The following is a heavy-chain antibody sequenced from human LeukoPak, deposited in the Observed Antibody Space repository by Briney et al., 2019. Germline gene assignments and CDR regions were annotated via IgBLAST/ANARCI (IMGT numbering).Heavy chain of an antibody. D-gene: IGHD4-11*01. Sequence: GESLKISCKGSGYTFTSYWIGWVRQMPGKGLEWMGVIYPGYSDASYSDTRYSPSFQGQVTISADRSISTAYLQWSSLKASDTAIYYCARQGDSNSPGLDSWGQGTLVTVSS. J-gene: IGHJ4*02. CDR1: GYTFTSYW. CDR3: ARQGDSNSPGLDS. V-gene: IGHV5-51*01. CDR2: IYPGYSDASYSDT.